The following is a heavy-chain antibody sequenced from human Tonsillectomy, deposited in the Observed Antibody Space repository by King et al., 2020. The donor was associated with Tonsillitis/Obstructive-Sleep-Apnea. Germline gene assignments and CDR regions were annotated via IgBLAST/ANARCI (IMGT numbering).Heavy chain of an antibody. CDR2: ISSGGITI. Sequence: VQLVESGGGLVQPGGSLRLSCAASGFTFSSYEMNWVRQAPGKGLEWVSYISSGGITIYYADSVKGRSTISRDNAKSSLYLQMDSLRAEDTAVYYCALVGSTMGHYYYYYMDVWGKGTTVTVSS. D-gene: IGHD1-26*01. J-gene: IGHJ6*03. CDR3: ALVGSTMGHYYYYYMDV. V-gene: IGHV3-48*03. CDR1: GFTFSSYE.